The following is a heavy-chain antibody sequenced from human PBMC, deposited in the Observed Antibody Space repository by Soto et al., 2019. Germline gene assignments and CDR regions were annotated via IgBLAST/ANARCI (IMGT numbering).Heavy chain of an antibody. Sequence: EVQLLESGGGLVQPGGSLRLSCAASGFTISTYAMNWARLAPGRGLQWVSGMNSGGSTFYADSAKGRFTISRDNYQNTLYLQMNNLRAEDTAIYYCAKNPRGGGHGDWFFDLWGRGTLVTVSS. J-gene: IGHJ2*01. CDR1: GFTISTYA. CDR3: AKNPRGGGHGDWFFDL. V-gene: IGHV3-23*01. D-gene: IGHD5-12*01. CDR2: MNSGGST.